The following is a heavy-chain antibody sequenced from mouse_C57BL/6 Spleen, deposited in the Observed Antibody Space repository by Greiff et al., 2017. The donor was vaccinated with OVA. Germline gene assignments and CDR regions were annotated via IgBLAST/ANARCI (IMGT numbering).Heavy chain of an antibody. J-gene: IGHJ2*01. CDR1: GYTFTSYW. Sequence: VQLQQPGTELVKPGASVKLSCKASGYTFTSYWMHWVKQRPGQGLEWIGNINPSNGGTNYNEKFKSKATLTVDKSSSTAYMQLSSLTSEDSAVYYCARSQLRDRVYFDYWGQGTTLTVSS. CDR2: INPSNGGT. D-gene: IGHD3-2*02. CDR3: ARSQLRDRVYFDY. V-gene: IGHV1-53*01.